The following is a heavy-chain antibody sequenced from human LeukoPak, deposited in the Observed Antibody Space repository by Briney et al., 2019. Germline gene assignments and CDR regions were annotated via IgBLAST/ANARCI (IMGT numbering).Heavy chain of an antibody. J-gene: IGHJ4*02. CDR2: ISETGST. CDR3: ARHPSVGPIDY. D-gene: IGHD3-10*01. Sequence: SESLSLTRTVSVGSISSSTYYGGWIRQPPGKGLEWIGAISETGSTYYNPSLKSRVTISVDMSKNHFTLNLHAVTAADTAVYYCARHPSVGPIDYWGQRTLVTASS. CDR1: VGSISSSTYY. V-gene: IGHV4-39*01.